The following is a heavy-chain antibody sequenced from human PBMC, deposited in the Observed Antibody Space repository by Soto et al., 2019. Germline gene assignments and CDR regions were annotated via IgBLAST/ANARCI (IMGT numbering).Heavy chain of an antibody. V-gene: IGHV3-53*02. CDR3: ARDSTTVTTDY. CDR1: GFTVSSNY. CDR2: IYSGGNT. Sequence: EVQLVETGGGLIQPEGSLRLSCAASGFTVSSNYMSWVRQAPGKGLEWVSVIYSGGNTYYADSVKGRFTISRDISKNTLYLQMNSLRAEDTAVYYCARDSTTVTTDYWGQGTLVTVSS. J-gene: IGHJ4*02. D-gene: IGHD4-17*01.